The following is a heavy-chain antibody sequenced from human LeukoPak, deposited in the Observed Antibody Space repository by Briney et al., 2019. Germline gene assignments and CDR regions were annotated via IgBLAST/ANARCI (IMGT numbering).Heavy chain of an antibody. J-gene: IGHJ3*02. CDR2: IWYDGSNK. V-gene: IGHV3-33*01. Sequence: GGSLRLSCAASGFTFSSYGMHWVRQAPGKGLEWVAVIWYDGSNKYYVDSVKGRFTISRDNSKNTLYLQMNSLRAEDTAVYYCARGAYGSGTYHDFDIWGQRTMVTVSS. D-gene: IGHD3-10*01. CDR1: GFTFSSYG. CDR3: ARGAYGSGTYHDFDI.